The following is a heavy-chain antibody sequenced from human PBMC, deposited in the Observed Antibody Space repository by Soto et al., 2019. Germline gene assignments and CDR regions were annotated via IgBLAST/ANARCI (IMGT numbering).Heavy chain of an antibody. D-gene: IGHD3-22*01. J-gene: IGHJ4*02. V-gene: IGHV3-33*01. CDR3: ARDKYYDSSGPVDY. Sequence: GGSLGLSCAASGFTLCSYGMHGVRQAPGKGLEWVAVIWYDGSNKYYADSVKGRFTISRDNSKNTLYLQMNSLRAEDTAVYYCARDKYYDSSGPVDYWGQGTPVTVSS. CDR2: IWYDGSNK. CDR1: GFTLCSYG.